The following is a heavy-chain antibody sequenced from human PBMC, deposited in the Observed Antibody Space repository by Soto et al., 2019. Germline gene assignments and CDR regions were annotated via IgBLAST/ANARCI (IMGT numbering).Heavy chain of an antibody. CDR3: ARSAYCSGGSCFLFDY. V-gene: IGHV4-39*07. D-gene: IGHD2-15*01. Sequence: SSETLSLTSTVSGGPIMSTRYYWGWIRQAPEKGLEWIGYIYYSGSTNYNPSLKSRVTISVETSKNQFSLKLSSVTAADTAVYYCARSAYCSGGSCFLFDYWGQGTLVTVS. CDR2: IYYSGST. CDR1: GGPIMSTRYY. J-gene: IGHJ4*02.